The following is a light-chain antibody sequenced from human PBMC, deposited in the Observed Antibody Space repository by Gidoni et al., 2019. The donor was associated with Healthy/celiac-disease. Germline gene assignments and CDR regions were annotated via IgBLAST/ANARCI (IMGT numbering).Light chain of an antibody. CDR2: AAS. Sequence: DIQMTQSPSSLSASVGVSVTITCRASQGIRNDLGWYQQKPGKAPKRLIYAASSLESGFQSRFSGSGSGTEFTITISSLQPEDFATYYWLQYNSYPYTFGQGTKLEIK. CDR3: LQYNSYPYT. J-gene: IGKJ2*01. V-gene: IGKV1-17*01. CDR1: QGIRND.